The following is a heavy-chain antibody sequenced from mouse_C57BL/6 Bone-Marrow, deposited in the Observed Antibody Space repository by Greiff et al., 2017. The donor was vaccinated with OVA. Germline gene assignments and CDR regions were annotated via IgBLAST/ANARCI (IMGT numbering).Heavy chain of an antibody. CDR2: IDPENGDT. CDR1: GFNIKDDY. V-gene: IGHV14-4*01. CDR3: TTWGNYRVSFAY. J-gene: IGHJ3*01. D-gene: IGHD2-1*01. Sequence: EVQGVESGAELVRPGASVKLSCTASGFNIKDDYMHWVKQRPEQGLEWIGWIDPENGDTEYASKFQGKATITADTSSNTAYLQLSSLTSEDTAVYYCTTWGNYRVSFAYWGQGTLVTVSA.